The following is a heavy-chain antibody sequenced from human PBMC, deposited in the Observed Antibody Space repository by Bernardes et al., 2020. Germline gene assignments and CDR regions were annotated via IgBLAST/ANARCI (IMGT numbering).Heavy chain of an antibody. D-gene: IGHD6-19*01. CDR3: AKDLYNIAVAAGSGMDV. V-gene: IGHV3-23*01. CDR2: ISGSGGST. Sequence: GGSLRLSCAASGFTFSSYAMSWVRQAPGKGLEWVSAISGSGGSTYYADSVKGRFTISRDNSKNTLYLQMNSLRAEDTAVYYCAKDLYNIAVAAGSGMDVWGQGTTVTVSS. CDR1: GFTFSSYA. J-gene: IGHJ6*02.